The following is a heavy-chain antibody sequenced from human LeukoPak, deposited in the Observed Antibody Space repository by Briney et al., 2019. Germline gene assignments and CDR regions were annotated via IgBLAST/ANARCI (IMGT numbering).Heavy chain of an antibody. D-gene: IGHD3-10*01. J-gene: IGHJ6*02. V-gene: IGHV3-23*01. CDR3: AKVPYSDYGSGRPPFMDV. CDR1: GFIFSNYA. CDR2: LSNTGIDT. Sequence: GGSLRLSCAASGFIFSNYAMSWVRQAPGKGLEWVSTLSNTGIDTYYADSVKGRFTITRDNYENTLFLQMNYLRAEDTAIYYWAKVPYSDYGSGRPPFMDVWGQGTTVAVSS.